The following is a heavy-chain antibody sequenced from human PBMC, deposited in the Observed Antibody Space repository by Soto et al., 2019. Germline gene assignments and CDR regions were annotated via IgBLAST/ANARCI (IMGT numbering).Heavy chain of an antibody. CDR3: AKNGHPPYYYYGMDV. CDR2: ISGYNGDT. V-gene: IGHV1-18*01. D-gene: IGHD2-8*01. CDR1: GYSFSTYG. J-gene: IGHJ6*02. Sequence: QGQLVQSGAEVKQPGASVKVSCKASGYSFSTYGISWVRQAPGQGLEWMGWISGYNGDTNYAQKFQGRVTMTIDTSTNTAYLELRRLTYDDTAVYFCAKNGHPPYYYYGMDVWGQGTTVTVSS.